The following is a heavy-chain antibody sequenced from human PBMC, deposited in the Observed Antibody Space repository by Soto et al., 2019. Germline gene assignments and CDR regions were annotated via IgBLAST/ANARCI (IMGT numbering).Heavy chain of an antibody. V-gene: IGHV3-74*01. CDR1: GLTFSSYW. CDR3: ARVRSSNRVVYFDY. D-gene: IGHD6-13*01. Sequence: PGGSLRLSCAASGLTFSSYWMHWVRQAPGKGLVWVSRINSDGSSTSYADSVKGRFTISRDNAKNTLYLQMNSLRAEDTAVYYCARVRSSNRVVYFDYWGQGTMVTVSS. J-gene: IGHJ4*02. CDR2: INSDGSST.